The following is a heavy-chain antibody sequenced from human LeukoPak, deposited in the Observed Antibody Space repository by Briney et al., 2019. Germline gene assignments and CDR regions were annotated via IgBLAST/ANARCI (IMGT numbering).Heavy chain of an antibody. CDR2: INWNGGST. CDR3: AKDMAPYDSSGYYYLSYYYYGMDV. D-gene: IGHD3-22*01. V-gene: IGHV3-20*04. Sequence: GGSLRLSCAASGFTFDDYGMSWVRQAPGKGLEWVSGINWNGGSTGYADSVKGRFTISRDNSKNSLYLQMNSLRTEDTALYYCAKDMAPYDSSGYYYLSYYYYGMDVWGQGTTVTVSS. CDR1: GFTFDDYG. J-gene: IGHJ6*02.